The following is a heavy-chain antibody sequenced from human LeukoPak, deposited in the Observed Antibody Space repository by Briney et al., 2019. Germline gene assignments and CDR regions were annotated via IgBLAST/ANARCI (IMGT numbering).Heavy chain of an antibody. Sequence: PGGSLRLSCEVSGFTFSSYWMHWVRQAPGKGLVWVSRINSDGSSTNYADSVKGRFTISRDHAKNSVYLQMNSLRAEDTAVYYCTRWACAGTSCYVLDSWGQGTPVTVSS. J-gene: IGHJ5*01. CDR1: GFTFSSYW. V-gene: IGHV3-74*01. CDR2: INSDGSST. CDR3: TRWACAGTSCYVLDS. D-gene: IGHD2-2*01.